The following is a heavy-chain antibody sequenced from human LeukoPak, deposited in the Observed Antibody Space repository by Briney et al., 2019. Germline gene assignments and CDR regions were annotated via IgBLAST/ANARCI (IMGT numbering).Heavy chain of an antibody. CDR2: ITGSGDGT. V-gene: IGHV3-23*01. Sequence: PGGSLRLSCVASGFTFSIYAMTWVRQAPGKGLEWVSAITGSGDGTYHADSVKGRFTISRDNSMNTVYLQMNSLRVEDTAVYYCAKDLQGVFDYWGQGTLLTVSS. D-gene: IGHD3-10*01. CDR1: GFTFSIYA. CDR3: AKDLQGVFDY. J-gene: IGHJ4*02.